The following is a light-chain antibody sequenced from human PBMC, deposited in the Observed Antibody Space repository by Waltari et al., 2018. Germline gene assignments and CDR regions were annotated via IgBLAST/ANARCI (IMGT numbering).Light chain of an antibody. Sequence: EIVLTQSPDTLSLSPGERATLSCRASQSVRIYLAWYQQKPGQAPRLLMYDASKRATGIPARFSGSGSGTDFTLTISSLEPEDFAVYYCQQLSNSIFTFGPGTKVDIK. CDR1: QSVRIY. J-gene: IGKJ3*01. V-gene: IGKV3-11*01. CDR2: DAS. CDR3: QQLSNSIFT.